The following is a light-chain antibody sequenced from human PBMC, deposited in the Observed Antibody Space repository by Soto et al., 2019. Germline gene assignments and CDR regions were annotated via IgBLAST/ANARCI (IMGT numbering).Light chain of an antibody. CDR2: GAS. J-gene: IGKJ3*01. CDR1: QSVSSN. V-gene: IGKV3-15*01. Sequence: EIVMTQSPATLSVSPGERATLSCRASQSVSSNLAWYQQKPGQAPRLLIYGASTRATGIPARFSGSGSGTEFAHPTSSLQFEDFAVYSCQQYNNRPPLTFGPGQKVDIK. CDR3: QQYNNRPPLT.